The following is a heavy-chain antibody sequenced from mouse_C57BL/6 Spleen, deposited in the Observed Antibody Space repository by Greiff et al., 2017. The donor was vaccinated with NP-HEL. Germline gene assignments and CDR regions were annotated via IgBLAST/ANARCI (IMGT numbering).Heavy chain of an antibody. Sequence: VQLQQSGAELVKPGASVKLSCKASGYTFTSYWMHWVKQRPGQGLEWIGMIHPNSGSTNYNEKFKSKATLTVDKSSSTAYMHLSSLTSEDSAVYYCARSGWDGDYWGQGTTLTVAS. D-gene: IGHD4-1*01. V-gene: IGHV1-64*01. CDR2: IHPNSGST. J-gene: IGHJ2*01. CDR3: ARSGWDGDY. CDR1: GYTFTSYW.